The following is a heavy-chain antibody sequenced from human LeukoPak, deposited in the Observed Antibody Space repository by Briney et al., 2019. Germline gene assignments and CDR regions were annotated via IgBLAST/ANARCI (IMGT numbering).Heavy chain of an antibody. D-gene: IGHD6-13*01. J-gene: IGHJ4*02. CDR3: ARRVYTSSWYFDY. CDR2: IFHSGIT. CDR1: GYSISSGYY. Sequence: SETLSLTCAVSGYSISSGYYWGWIRQPPGKGLEWIGSIFHSGITYYNPSLKSRLTISVDTSKNQLSLKLSSVTAADTSVYYCARRVYTSSWYFDYWGQGTLVTVSS. V-gene: IGHV4-38-2*01.